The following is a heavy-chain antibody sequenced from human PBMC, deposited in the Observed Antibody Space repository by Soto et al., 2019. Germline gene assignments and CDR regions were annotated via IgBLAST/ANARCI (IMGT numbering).Heavy chain of an antibody. V-gene: IGHV3-30-3*01. CDR3: ARDGGRTGGRYYYAMDV. CDR2: TSYDGSNR. D-gene: IGHD3-16*01. CDR1: GFTFSSYS. J-gene: IGHJ6*02. Sequence: QVQLVESGGGVVQPGRSLRLSCAASGFTFSSYSMHWVRQAPGKGLEWVAVTSYDGSNRYYADSVKGRFTISRDKSKNTVYLQMNSLRDEDTAVYYCARDGGRTGGRYYYAMDVWGHGTTVTVSS.